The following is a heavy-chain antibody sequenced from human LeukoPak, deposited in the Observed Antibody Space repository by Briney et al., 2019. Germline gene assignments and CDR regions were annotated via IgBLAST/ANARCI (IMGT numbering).Heavy chain of an antibody. V-gene: IGHV3-48*02. CDR1: GFTFSSFS. J-gene: IGHJ4*02. Sequence: GGSLRLSCAASGFTFSSFSMNWVRQAPGKGLGWVSYISGSSSTIYYADSVKGRFTISRDNAKNSLYLQMNSLRDEDTAVYYCARSLLLGTSVDYWGQGTLVTVSS. CDR3: ARSLLLGTSVDY. CDR2: ISGSSSTI. D-gene: IGHD3-22*01.